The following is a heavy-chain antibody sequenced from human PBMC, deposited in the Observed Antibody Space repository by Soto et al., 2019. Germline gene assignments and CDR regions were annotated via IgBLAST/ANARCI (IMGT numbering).Heavy chain of an antibody. V-gene: IGHV1-3*01. J-gene: IGHJ6*03. D-gene: IGHD2-2*01. CDR3: ARDGCSSTSCYVGNYMDV. CDR1: GYTFSSYG. CDR2: INAGNGNT. Sequence: ASVKVSCKASGYTFSSYGLHWVRQAPGPRLEWMGWINAGNGNTKYSQKFQGRVTINRDTSATTVYMELSSLRSEDTAVYYCARDGCSSTSCYVGNYMDVWGKGTTVTVSS.